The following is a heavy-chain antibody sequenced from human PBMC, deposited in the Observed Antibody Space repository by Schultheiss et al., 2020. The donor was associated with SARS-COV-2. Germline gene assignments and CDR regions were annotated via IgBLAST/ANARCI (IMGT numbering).Heavy chain of an antibody. Sequence: SVKVSCKTSGGAFSTYTIAWVRQAPGQGLEWMGGIIPMFGTTNYAEKFQGRVTITADEPTSTAYMELSSLRSEDTAVYYCAKDRIQFLEPMDVWGQGTTVTVSS. CDR3: AKDRIQFLEPMDV. CDR1: GGAFSTYT. CDR2: IIPMFGTT. V-gene: IGHV1-69*13. D-gene: IGHD3-3*01. J-gene: IGHJ6*02.